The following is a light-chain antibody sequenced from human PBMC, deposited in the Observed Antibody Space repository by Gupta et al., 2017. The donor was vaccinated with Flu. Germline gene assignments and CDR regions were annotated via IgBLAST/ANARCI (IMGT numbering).Light chain of an antibody. Sequence: PASISCRSRQIILESDAANTHSDRHLQKPGQSPQLLLCTRSYRASEVPDRFSGSGSGTDFTLKISSVEAEDVVVYYCMQRIKFPPTFGQGTKVEIK. J-gene: IGKJ1*01. CDR3: MQRIKFPPT. V-gene: IGKV2-40*01. CDR2: TRS. CDR1: QIILESDAANTH.